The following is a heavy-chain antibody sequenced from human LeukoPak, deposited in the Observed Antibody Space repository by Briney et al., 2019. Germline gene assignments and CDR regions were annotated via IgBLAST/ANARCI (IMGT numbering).Heavy chain of an antibody. Sequence: SETLSLTCTVSGGSISSYYWSWIRQPPGKGLEWIGYIYYSGSTNYNPSLKSRVTISVDTSKNQFSLKLSSVTAADTAVYYCASIDDFWSGYFYYWGQGTLVTVSS. CDR1: GGSISSYY. J-gene: IGHJ4*02. D-gene: IGHD3-3*01. CDR2: IYYSGST. CDR3: ASIDDFWSGYFYY. V-gene: IGHV4-59*01.